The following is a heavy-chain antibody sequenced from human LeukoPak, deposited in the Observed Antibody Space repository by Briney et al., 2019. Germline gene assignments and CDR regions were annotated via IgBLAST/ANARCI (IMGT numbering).Heavy chain of an antibody. CDR1: DFSIIGIHC. J-gene: IGHJ4*02. D-gene: IGHD6-6*01. V-gene: IGHV4-38-2*02. Sequence: SETLSLTCTVSDFSIIGIHCWGWIRQPPGKGLEWIGTICQSGSTYYSPSLKSRVILSLDTSKNQFSLKLSSVTALDTAVYYCARSGIAARLGEFDYWGQGTLVTVSS. CDR3: ARSGIAARLGEFDY. CDR2: ICQSGST.